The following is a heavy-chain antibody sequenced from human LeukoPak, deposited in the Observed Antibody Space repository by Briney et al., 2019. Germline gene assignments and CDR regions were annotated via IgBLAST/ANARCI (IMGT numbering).Heavy chain of an antibody. CDR2: ISGSGTDI. J-gene: IGHJ4*02. CDR1: GFTVSSNY. CDR3: ARTARHLDY. D-gene: IGHD5-18*01. Sequence: GGSLRLSCAASGFTVSSNYMSWIRQAPGKGLECLSYISGSGTDINYADSVRGRFTISRDNAKNLLYLQMNDLRLEDTAVYYCARTARHLDYWGQGTLVTVSS. V-gene: IGHV3-11*04.